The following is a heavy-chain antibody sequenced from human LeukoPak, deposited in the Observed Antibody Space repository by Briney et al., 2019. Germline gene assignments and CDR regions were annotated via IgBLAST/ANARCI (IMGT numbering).Heavy chain of an antibody. V-gene: IGHV3-7*03. CDR2: IKQDGSEK. Sequence: GSLRLSCAASGFTFSSYWMSWVRQAPGKGLEWVANIKQDGSEKYYVDSVKGRFTISRDNAKNSLYLQMNSLRAEDTAVYYCARYPVLRFLEYFDYWGQGTLVTVSS. D-gene: IGHD3-3*01. CDR1: GFTFSSYW. J-gene: IGHJ4*02. CDR3: ARYPVLRFLEYFDY.